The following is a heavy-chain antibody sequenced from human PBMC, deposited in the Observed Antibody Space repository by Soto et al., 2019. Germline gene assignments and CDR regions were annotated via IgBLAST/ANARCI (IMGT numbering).Heavy chain of an antibody. D-gene: IGHD2-21*02. CDR2: ISYDGINQ. Sequence: QVQLVESGGGVVQPGRSLRLSCVGSGFRFNTYGIHWVRQAPGKGLEWLAGISYDGINQDYADSVKGRFTISRDDSRNTLYLQMNSLRPEDRAVYYCARDTAAVVTAPGFDYWGQGTLVTVSS. J-gene: IGHJ4*02. CDR1: GFRFNTYG. V-gene: IGHV3-30*19. CDR3: ARDTAAVVTAPGFDY.